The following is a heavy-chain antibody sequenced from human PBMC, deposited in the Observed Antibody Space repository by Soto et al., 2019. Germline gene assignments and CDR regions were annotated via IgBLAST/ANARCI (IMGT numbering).Heavy chain of an antibody. CDR1: GFTFSSYS. CDR3: ARHPKRIEQMGWFDP. J-gene: IGHJ5*02. CDR2: ISSSSSTI. Sequence: PGGSLRLSCAASGFTFSSYSMNWVRQAPGKGLEWVSYISSSSSTIYYADSVKGRFTISRDNAKNSLYLQMNSLKAEDTAVYYWARHPKRIEQMGWFDPGGQETLVTVSS. D-gene: IGHD1-26*01. V-gene: IGHV3-48*01.